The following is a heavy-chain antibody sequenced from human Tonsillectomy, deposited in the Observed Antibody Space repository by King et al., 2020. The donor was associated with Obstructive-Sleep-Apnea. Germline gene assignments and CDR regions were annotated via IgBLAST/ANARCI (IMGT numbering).Heavy chain of an antibody. CDR3: ARDSPGYCSGGSCYSGSYYYGMDV. CDR2: IYYSGST. Sequence: QLQESGPGLVKPSQTLSLTCTVSGGSISSGGYYWSWIRQHPGKGLEWIGYIYYSGSTYYNPSLKSRVTISVDTSKNQFSLKLSSVTAADTAGYYCARDSPGYCSGGSCYSGSYYYGMDVWGQGTTVTVSS. V-gene: IGHV4-31*03. D-gene: IGHD2-15*01. CDR1: GGSISSGGYY. J-gene: IGHJ6*02.